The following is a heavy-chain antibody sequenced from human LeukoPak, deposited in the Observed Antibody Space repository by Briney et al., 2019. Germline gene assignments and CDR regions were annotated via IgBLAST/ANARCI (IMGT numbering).Heavy chain of an antibody. CDR1: GGSISSSNW. Sequence: SETLSLTCAVSGGSISSSNWWSWVRPPPGKGLEWIGEIYHSGSTNYNPSLKSRVTISVDKSKNQFSLKLSSVTAADTAVYYCARARVRSGYGIDYWGQGTLVTVSS. D-gene: IGHD5-12*01. CDR2: IYHSGST. J-gene: IGHJ4*02. V-gene: IGHV4-4*02. CDR3: ARARVRSGYGIDY.